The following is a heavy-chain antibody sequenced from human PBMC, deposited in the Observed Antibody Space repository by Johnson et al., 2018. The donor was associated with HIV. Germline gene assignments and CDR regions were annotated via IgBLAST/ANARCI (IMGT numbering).Heavy chain of an antibody. CDR3: AKIGQWRERLDAFDV. Sequence: QVQLVESGGGVVQPGRSLGLSCAASGFSFSSYGMHWVRQAPGKGLEWVAVIWYDGSNKYYADSMKGRFTISSDNSKNTLYLQMSSLRPEDTAVYYCAKIGQWRERLDAFDVWGQGTMVTVSS. J-gene: IGHJ3*01. V-gene: IGHV3-33*08. CDR2: IWYDGSNK. D-gene: IGHD6-19*01. CDR1: GFSFSSYG.